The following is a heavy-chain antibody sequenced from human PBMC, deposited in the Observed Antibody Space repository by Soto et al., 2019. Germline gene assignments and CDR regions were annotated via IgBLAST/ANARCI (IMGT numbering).Heavy chain of an antibody. J-gene: IGHJ4*02. CDR3: ARAVGDPLYYLDY. D-gene: IGHD6-19*01. Sequence: QVQLQESGPGLVRPSETLSLTCTVSSDSISSYYWIWIRQSPGNGLEWIGYTDYSGNTNYNPSLKRRDTISGDTSKNQFSLRLSSVTAADTAVYYCARAVGDPLYYLDYWGQGTLVTVSS. V-gene: IGHV4-59*08. CDR2: TDYSGNT. CDR1: SDSISSYY.